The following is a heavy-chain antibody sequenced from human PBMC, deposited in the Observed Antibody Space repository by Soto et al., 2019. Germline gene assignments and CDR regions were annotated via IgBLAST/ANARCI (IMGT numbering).Heavy chain of an antibody. Sequence: QVHLVESGGGVVQPGGSLRLSCAASEFTFSSYAMHWVRQAPGKGLEWVSVISFDGSNMYYAASVKGRFTISRDNSKNTLYLQMSSLRAEDTAMYYCATWGNIPGVYWGQGTLVAVSS. J-gene: IGHJ4*02. D-gene: IGHD3-16*01. V-gene: IGHV3-30-3*01. CDR1: EFTFSSYA. CDR2: ISFDGSNM. CDR3: ATWGNIPGVY.